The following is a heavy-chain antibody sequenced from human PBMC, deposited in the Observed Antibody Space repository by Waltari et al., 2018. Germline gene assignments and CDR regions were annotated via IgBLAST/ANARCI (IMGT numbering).Heavy chain of an antibody. J-gene: IGHJ5*02. CDR3: ARGPVVPAATGFDP. V-gene: IGHV4-4*07. CDR1: GGSISSYY. CDR2: IYTSGSP. Sequence: QVQLQESGPGLVKPSETLSLTCTVSGGSISSYYWSWIRQPAGKGLEWIGRIYTSGSPNTNPSRKSRVTMSVDTSKNQFSLKLSSVTAADTAVYYCARGPVVPAATGFDPWGQGTLVTVSS. D-gene: IGHD2-2*01.